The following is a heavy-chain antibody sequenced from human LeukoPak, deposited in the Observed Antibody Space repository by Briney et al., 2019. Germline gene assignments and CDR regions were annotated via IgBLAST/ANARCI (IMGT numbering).Heavy chain of an antibody. D-gene: IGHD6-13*01. Sequence: KPSETLSLTCTVSGGSISSYYWSWIRQPPGKGLEWIGYIYYSGSTNYNPSLKSRVTISVDTSKNQFSLKLSSVTAADTAVYYCARSAGYSSSWYNWFDPWGQGTLVTVSS. CDR2: IYYSGST. V-gene: IGHV4-59*01. CDR1: GGSISSYY. J-gene: IGHJ5*02. CDR3: ARSAGYSSSWYNWFDP.